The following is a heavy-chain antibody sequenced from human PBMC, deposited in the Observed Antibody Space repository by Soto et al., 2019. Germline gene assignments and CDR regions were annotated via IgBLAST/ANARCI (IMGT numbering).Heavy chain of an antibody. J-gene: IGHJ4*02. V-gene: IGHV3-7*01. CDR1: GFTFSTYW. D-gene: IGHD6-19*01. CDR2: IKQDGSEK. CDR3: AKWDGSGWFFDS. Sequence: EVQLVESGGGLVQPGGSLRLSCAASGFTFSTYWMSWVRQAPGKGLEWVANIKQDGSEKYYVDSVKGRFTTSRDNAKNSLYLQMNSLRAEDTAVYYCAKWDGSGWFFDSWGQGTLVTVSS.